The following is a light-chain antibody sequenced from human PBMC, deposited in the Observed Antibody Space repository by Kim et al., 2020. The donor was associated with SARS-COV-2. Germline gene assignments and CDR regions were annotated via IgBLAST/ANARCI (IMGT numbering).Light chain of an antibody. Sequence: ELTQPPSASGTPGQRVTISCSGSSSNIGSNTVNWYQHLPGTAPRLLISSNTQRPSGVPDRFSGSKSGTSASLAISGLQSEDEADYFCAAWDDSLNGVVFGGGTQLTVL. CDR1: SSNIGSNT. V-gene: IGLV1-44*01. J-gene: IGLJ2*01. CDR3: AAWDDSLNGVV. CDR2: SNT.